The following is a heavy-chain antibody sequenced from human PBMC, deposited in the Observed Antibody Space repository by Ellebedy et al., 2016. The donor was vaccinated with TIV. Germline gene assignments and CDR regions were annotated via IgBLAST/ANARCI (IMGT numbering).Heavy chain of an antibody. Sequence: GESLKISXKGSGYSFSNYWIAWVRQMPGKGLEWMGIIYPGDSDTRYSPSFQGQVTISVDKSISTAYLQWSSLQASDTAMYYCASYYDSSGTRGFDAFDIWGQGTMVTVSS. CDR1: GYSFSNYW. CDR2: IYPGDSDT. D-gene: IGHD3-22*01. J-gene: IGHJ3*02. CDR3: ASYYDSSGTRGFDAFDI. V-gene: IGHV5-51*01.